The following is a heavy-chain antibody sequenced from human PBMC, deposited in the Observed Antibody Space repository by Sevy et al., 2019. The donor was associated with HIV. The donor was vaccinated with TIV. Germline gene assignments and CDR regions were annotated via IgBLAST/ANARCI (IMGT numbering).Heavy chain of an antibody. J-gene: IGHJ3*01. D-gene: IGHD1-26*01. Sequence: GGSLRLSCVASGVTFSRYDMHWVRQVTGKGPEWVSGLSGSGGSIYYADSVKGRFTISRDNSRNTLYLQMNSLRAEDTAVYYCAKDRIWELGDSFDVWGQGTMVTVSS. CDR1: GVTFSRYD. CDR3: AKDRIWELGDSFDV. V-gene: IGHV3-23*01. CDR2: LSGSGGSI.